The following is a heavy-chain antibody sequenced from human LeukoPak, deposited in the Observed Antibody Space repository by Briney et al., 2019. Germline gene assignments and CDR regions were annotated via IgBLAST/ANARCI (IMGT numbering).Heavy chain of an antibody. Sequence: AGRSLRLSCAASGFTFSSYGMHWVRQAPGKGLEWVAVISYDGSNKYYADSVKGRFTISRDNSKNTLYLQMNSLRAEDTAAYYCAKEYSSGWVPYYYYGMDVWGQGTTVTVSS. CDR2: ISYDGSNK. J-gene: IGHJ6*02. D-gene: IGHD6-19*01. V-gene: IGHV3-30*18. CDR1: GFTFSSYG. CDR3: AKEYSSGWVPYYYYGMDV.